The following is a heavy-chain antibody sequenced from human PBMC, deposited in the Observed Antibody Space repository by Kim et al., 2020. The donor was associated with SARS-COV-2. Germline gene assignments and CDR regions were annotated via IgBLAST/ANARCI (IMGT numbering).Heavy chain of an antibody. Sequence: SETLSLTCTVSGGSISSYYWSWIRQPPGKGLEWIGYIYYSGSTNYNPSLKSRVTXSVDTSKNQFPLKLXSVTAADTAVYYCAGGVLIXIFGXVREFXYWGXXTLVXVSS. V-gene: IGHV4-59*01. D-gene: IGHD3-3*01. CDR2: IYYSGST. CDR1: GGSISSYY. CDR3: AGGVLIXIFGXVREFXY. J-gene: IGHJ4*02.